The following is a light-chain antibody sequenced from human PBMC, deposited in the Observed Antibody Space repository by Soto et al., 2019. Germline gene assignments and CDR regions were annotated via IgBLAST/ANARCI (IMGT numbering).Light chain of an antibody. V-gene: IGKV1-39*01. CDR3: QQSYTNPKT. J-gene: IGKJ1*01. Sequence: IQLTQSPSSLSASVGDRVTITCRASQGINSFLAWYQQKPGKAPKLLIYAASNLQSGVPSRFSGYGSGTDFILTISSLQPEDFATYYCQQSYTNPKTFGQGTKVDIK. CDR1: QGINSF. CDR2: AAS.